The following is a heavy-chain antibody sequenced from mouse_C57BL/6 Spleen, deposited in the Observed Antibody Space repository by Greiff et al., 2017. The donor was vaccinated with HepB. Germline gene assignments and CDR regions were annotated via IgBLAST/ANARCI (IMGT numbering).Heavy chain of an antibody. D-gene: IGHD1-1*01. CDR3: TRVGFITTVVATYYFDY. CDR1: GYTFTDYE. CDR2: IDPETGGT. Sequence: QVHVKQSGAELVRPGASVTLSCKASGYTFTDYEMHWVKQTPVHGLEWIGAIDPETGGTAYNQKFKGKAILTADKSSSTAYMELRSLTSEDSAVYYCTRVGFITTVVATYYFDYWGQGTTLTVSS. J-gene: IGHJ2*01. V-gene: IGHV1-15*01.